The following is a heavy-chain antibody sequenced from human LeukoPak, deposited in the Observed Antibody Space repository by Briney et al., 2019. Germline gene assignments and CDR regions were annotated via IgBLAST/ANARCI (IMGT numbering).Heavy chain of an antibody. CDR2: INPNSGGT. J-gene: IGHJ4*02. V-gene: IGHV1-2*02. Sequence: ASVKVSCKASGYTFIGYYMHWVRQAPGQGLEWMGWINPNSGGTNYAQKFQGRVTMTRDTSISTAYMELSRLRSDDTAVYYCARDYDYVWGSYLAYWGQGTLVTVSS. D-gene: IGHD3-16*02. CDR1: GYTFIGYY. CDR3: ARDYDYVWGSYLAY.